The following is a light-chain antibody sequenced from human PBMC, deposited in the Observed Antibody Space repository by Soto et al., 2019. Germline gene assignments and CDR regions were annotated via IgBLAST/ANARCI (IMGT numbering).Light chain of an antibody. CDR2: TSS. J-gene: IGKJ4*01. V-gene: IGKV1-39*01. CDR3: QQSSDTLNT. CDR1: QNIRNF. Sequence: DIQMTQSPSSLSASVGDTISITCRARQNIRNFLNWYQWRPGQGPRLLIYTSSTLQSGVPSRFGGAGSGTEFTLTISSLQPEDFATYFCQQSSDTLNTFGGGTKVEI.